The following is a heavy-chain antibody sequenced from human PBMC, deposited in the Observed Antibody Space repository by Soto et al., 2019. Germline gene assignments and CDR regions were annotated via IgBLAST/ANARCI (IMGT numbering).Heavy chain of an antibody. J-gene: IGHJ6*02. CDR3: APLSVSLSGPYGIHV. CDR1: GYSVTSSDYY. CDR2: MFYSGLT. D-gene: IGHD2-15*01. V-gene: IGHV4-39*01. Sequence: SETLSLTCSVSGYSVTSSDYYWAWIRQPPGKGLEWIGSMFYSGLTYYNPSLKSRVTLPVDTSKNQFSVRLNSVTAADTAVYYCAPLSVSLSGPYGIHVWGQGTTVTVSS.